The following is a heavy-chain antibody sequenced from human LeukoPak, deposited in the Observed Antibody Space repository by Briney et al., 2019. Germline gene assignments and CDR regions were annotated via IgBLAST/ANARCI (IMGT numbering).Heavy chain of an antibody. D-gene: IGHD4-17*01. V-gene: IGHV3-21*01. CDR2: ISSSSSYI. J-gene: IGHJ4*02. CDR1: GFTFSSYR. CDR3: ARDQGTTVVTHFDY. Sequence: GGSLRLSCAASGFTFSSYRMNWVRQAPGKGLEWVSSISSSSSYIYYADSVKGRFTISRDNAKNSLYLQMNSLRAEDTAVYYCARDQGTTVVTHFDYWGQGTLVTVSS.